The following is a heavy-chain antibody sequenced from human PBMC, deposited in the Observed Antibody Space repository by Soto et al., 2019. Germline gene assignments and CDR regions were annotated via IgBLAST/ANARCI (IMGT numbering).Heavy chain of an antibody. Sequence: GESLKISCXGSGYSFTSYWIGWVRQMPGKGLEWMGIIYPGDSDTRYSPSFQGQVTISADKSISTAYLQWSSLKASDTAMYYCARLLYDFWSGYYTHPSPFDYWGQGTLVTVS. CDR1: GYSFTSYW. CDR2: IYPGDSDT. V-gene: IGHV5-51*01. CDR3: ARLLYDFWSGYYTHPSPFDY. J-gene: IGHJ4*02. D-gene: IGHD3-3*01.